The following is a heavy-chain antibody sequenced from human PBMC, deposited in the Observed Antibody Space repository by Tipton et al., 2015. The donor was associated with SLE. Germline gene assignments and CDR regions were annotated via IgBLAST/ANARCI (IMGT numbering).Heavy chain of an antibody. D-gene: IGHD2-8*01. J-gene: IGHJ5*02. CDR2: ITNNGNT. V-gene: IGHV4-39*01. CDR1: GGSIIGSHYY. CDR3: ARHDTNYGRNWFDP. Sequence: TLSLTCTVSGGSIIGSHYYWDWIRQPPGQGPEWIGRITNNGNTNYIPSLRSRVTMSVDTSKNHFSLKLSSVTAADTAVYYCARHDTNYGRNWFDPWGQGTLVTVSS.